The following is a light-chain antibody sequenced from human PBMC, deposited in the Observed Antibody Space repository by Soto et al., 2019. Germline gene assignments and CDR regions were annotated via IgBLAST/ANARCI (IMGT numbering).Light chain of an antibody. Sequence: EIVLTQSPGTLSLSPGERATLSCRASQSVSSSYLAWYQQKPGQAPRLLIYGASSRATGIPDRFSGSGSGTDVTLTISRLEPEDFAVYYCQQYGSSPLYTFGQWTKLEIK. J-gene: IGKJ2*01. V-gene: IGKV3-20*01. CDR3: QQYGSSPLYT. CDR2: GAS. CDR1: QSVSSSY.